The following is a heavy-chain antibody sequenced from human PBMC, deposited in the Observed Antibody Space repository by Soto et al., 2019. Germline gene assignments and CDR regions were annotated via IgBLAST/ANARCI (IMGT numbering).Heavy chain of an antibody. J-gene: IGHJ5*01. CDR2: ISHDGNDR. Sequence: QVELVESGGGVVQPGRSLRLSCEASGFSFSAYGMHWIRQAPGKGLEWVAAISHDGNDRYYADSVKGRFTISRDNSKNTLYLQMNSLRSEDAAIYYWPKGTAGPYQWFGSWCQGTLVTVSS. CDR1: GFSFSAYG. V-gene: IGHV3-30*18. CDR3: PKGTAGPYQWFGS. D-gene: IGHD6-13*01.